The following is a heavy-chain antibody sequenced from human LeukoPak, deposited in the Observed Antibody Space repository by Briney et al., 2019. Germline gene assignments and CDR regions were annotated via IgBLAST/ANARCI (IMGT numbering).Heavy chain of an antibody. V-gene: IGHV5-51*01. D-gene: IGHD1-1*01. J-gene: IGHJ3*02. CDR3: ARQGPRTYRGKGDAFDI. CDR1: GYSFTSYW. CDR2: IYPGDSDT. Sequence: GESLKISCKGSGYSFTSYWIGWVRQMPGKGLEWMGIIYPGDSDTRYSPSFQGQVTISADKSISTAYLQWSSLKASDTAMYYCARQGPRTYRGKGDAFDIWGQGTMVTVSS.